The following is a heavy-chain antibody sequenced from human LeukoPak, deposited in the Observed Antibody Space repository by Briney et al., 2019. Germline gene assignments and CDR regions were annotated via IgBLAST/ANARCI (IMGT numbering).Heavy chain of an antibody. V-gene: IGHV3-53*01. J-gene: IGHJ5*02. CDR3: ARATKGLLHLTSYNWFDP. CDR1: EFTVSSNY. D-gene: IGHD3/OR15-3a*01. CDR2: IYIGGNT. Sequence: GGSLRLSCAASEFTVSSNYMHWVRQAPGKGLEWVSLIYIGGNTFYADSVKGRFIISRDNSKNTLYLQMNSLRAEDTAVYYCARATKGLLHLTSYNWFDPWGQGTLVTVSS.